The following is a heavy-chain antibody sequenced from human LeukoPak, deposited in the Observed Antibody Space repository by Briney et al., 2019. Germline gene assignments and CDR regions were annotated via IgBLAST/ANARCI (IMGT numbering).Heavy chain of an antibody. CDR1: GFTFSSYG. D-gene: IGHD3-22*01. J-gene: IGHJ4*02. Sequence: GGSLRLSCAASGFTFSSYGMHWFRQAPGKGLEWVAVIWYDGSNKYYADSVKGRFTISRDNSKNTLYLQMNSLRAEDTAVYYCASDYYDSSGYYRETDYWGQGTLVTVSS. CDR2: IWYDGSNK. V-gene: IGHV3-33*01. CDR3: ASDYYDSSGYYRETDY.